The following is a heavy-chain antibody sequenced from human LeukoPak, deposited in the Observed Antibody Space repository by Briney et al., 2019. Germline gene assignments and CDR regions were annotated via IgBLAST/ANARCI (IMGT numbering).Heavy chain of an antibody. Sequence: SETPSLTCTVSGGSISSYYWSWIRQPPGKGLEWIGYIQNSGSSNYNPSLKSRVTISVDTSKNQFSLHLTSVTAADTAVYYCARRGSYSSNDYWGQGTLVTVSS. D-gene: IGHD3-10*01. CDR1: GGSISSYY. CDR2: IQNSGSS. CDR3: ARRGSYSSNDY. J-gene: IGHJ4*02. V-gene: IGHV4-59*01.